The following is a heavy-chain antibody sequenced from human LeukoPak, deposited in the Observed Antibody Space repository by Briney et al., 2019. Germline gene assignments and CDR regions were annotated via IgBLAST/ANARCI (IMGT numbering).Heavy chain of an antibody. J-gene: IGHJ6*03. Sequence: GGSLRLSCAASGFTFSSYSMNWVRQAPGKGLEWVSSISSSSSYIYYADSVKGRFTISRDNAKNSLYLQMNSLRAEDTAVYYCARGSSSPVSYYMDVWGKGTTVTVSS. CDR2: ISSSSSYI. CDR3: ARGSSSPVSYYMDV. CDR1: GFTFSSYS. D-gene: IGHD6-13*01. V-gene: IGHV3-21*01.